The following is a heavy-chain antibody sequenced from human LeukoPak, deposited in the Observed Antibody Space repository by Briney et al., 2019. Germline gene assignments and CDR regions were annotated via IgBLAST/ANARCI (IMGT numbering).Heavy chain of an antibody. J-gene: IGHJ3*02. D-gene: IGHD3-10*01. Sequence: SETLSLTCTVSGGSINSYYWSWIRQPPGKGLEWIGYIYHSGSTNYSPSLKSRVTISLDTSRNQFSLKLNSVTAADTAVYYCAKSNGYGLVDIWGQGTMVTVSS. CDR1: GGSINSYY. CDR3: AKSNGYGLVDI. V-gene: IGHV4-59*12. CDR2: IYHSGST.